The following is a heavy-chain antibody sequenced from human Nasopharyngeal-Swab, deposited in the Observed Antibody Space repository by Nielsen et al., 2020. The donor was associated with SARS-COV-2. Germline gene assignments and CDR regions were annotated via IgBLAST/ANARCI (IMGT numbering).Heavy chain of an antibody. Sequence: SETLSLTCTVSGGSISSSSYYWGWIRQPPGKGLEWIGSIYCSGSTYYNPSLKSRVTISVDTSKNQFSLKLSSVTAADTAVYYCATYGYGSYYYYYMDVWGKGTTVTVSS. CDR2: IYCSGST. CDR1: GGSISSSSYY. CDR3: ATYGYGSYYYYYMDV. V-gene: IGHV4-39*01. J-gene: IGHJ6*03. D-gene: IGHD5-18*01.